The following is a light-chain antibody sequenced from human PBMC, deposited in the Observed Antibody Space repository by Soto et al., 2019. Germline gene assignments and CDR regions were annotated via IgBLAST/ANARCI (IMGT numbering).Light chain of an antibody. CDR1: QSVLYSSNNKNF. J-gene: IGKJ5*01. V-gene: IGKV4-1*01. CDR3: IQYYTTPQVT. CDR2: WAS. Sequence: DIVMTQSPDSLAVSLGERATINCKSNQSVLYSSNNKNFLAWYQQRPGQSPKLLIYWASTRKSGVPDRFSGRGSGPDFTLTISSLQPEHEAIYYCIQYYTTPQVTFGQGTRLEIK.